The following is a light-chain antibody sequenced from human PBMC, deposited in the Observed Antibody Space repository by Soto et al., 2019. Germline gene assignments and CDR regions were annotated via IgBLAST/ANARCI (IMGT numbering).Light chain of an antibody. CDR3: QQYYSTPRT. Sequence: EIVMTQSPAPLSVSPGDRATLSCRASQSVSSSYLAWYHQKPGQAPRLLIFGASSRATGIPDRFSGSGSGTDFTLTFSSLQAEDVALYYCQQYYSTPRTFGHGTKVDI. CDR2: GAS. J-gene: IGKJ1*01. CDR1: QSVSSSY. V-gene: IGKV3-20*01.